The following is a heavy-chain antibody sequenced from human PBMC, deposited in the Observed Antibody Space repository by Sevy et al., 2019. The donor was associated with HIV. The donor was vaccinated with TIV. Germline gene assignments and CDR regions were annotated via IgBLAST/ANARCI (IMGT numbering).Heavy chain of an antibody. CDR1: GGSFSGYY. V-gene: IGHV4-34*01. J-gene: IGHJ5*02. CDR2: INDSGIT. Sequence: SETLSLSCAVHGGSFSGYYWSRIRESPGKGLEWIGEINDSGITNYNPSLKSRVSISVDTSKKEFSLRLSSVTAADTAVYYCARSPPVVVVPGAPSWFDPWGQGTLVTVSS. D-gene: IGHD2-2*01. CDR3: ARSPPVVVVPGAPSWFDP.